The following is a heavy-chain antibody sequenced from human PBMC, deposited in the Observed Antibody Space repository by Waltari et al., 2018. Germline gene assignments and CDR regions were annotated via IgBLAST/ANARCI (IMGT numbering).Heavy chain of an antibody. CDR2: INEDGSEK. Sequence: EVQLVESGGGLVQPGGSLRLSCEASGLTFSRFWMTWVRQGPGKGLEWVANINEDGSEKHYVDSVKGRFTISRDNAKNSLFLQMNSLRADDTAVYYCASGGHVDYCGQGTLVTVSS. V-gene: IGHV3-7*01. CDR3: ASGGHVDY. CDR1: GLTFSRFW. J-gene: IGHJ4*02.